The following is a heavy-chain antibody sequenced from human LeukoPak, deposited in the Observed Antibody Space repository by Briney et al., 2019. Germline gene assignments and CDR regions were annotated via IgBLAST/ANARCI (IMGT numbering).Heavy chain of an antibody. V-gene: IGHV4-30-2*01. CDR1: GGSISLGGYG. Sequence: PSQTLSLTWTVIGGSISLGGYGGRWIRQPPGKGLEWIGYIYHSGSTYYNPSLKSRVTISLDRSKNQSSLKLSYFSATESATYCYARVPYSDYFDPWGQGTLVTVSS. CDR2: IYHSGST. D-gene: IGHD4-11*01. J-gene: IGHJ4*02. CDR3: ARVPYSDYFDP.